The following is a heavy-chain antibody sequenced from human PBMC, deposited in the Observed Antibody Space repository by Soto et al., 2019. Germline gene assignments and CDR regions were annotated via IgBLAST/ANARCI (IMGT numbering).Heavy chain of an antibody. J-gene: IGHJ4*02. D-gene: IGHD3-10*01. Sequence: GGSLRLSCAASGFTFSSYGMHWVRQAPGKGLEWVAVISYGGSNKYYADSVKGRFTISRDNSKNTLYLQMNSLRAEDTAVYYCAKDSWPMVRGVISHFDYWGQGTLVTVSS. CDR1: GFTFSSYG. V-gene: IGHV3-30*18. CDR2: ISYGGSNK. CDR3: AKDSWPMVRGVISHFDY.